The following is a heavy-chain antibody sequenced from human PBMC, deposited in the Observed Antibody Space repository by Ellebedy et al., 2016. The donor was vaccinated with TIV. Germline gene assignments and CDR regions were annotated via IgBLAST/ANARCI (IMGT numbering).Heavy chain of an antibody. D-gene: IGHD2-15*01. V-gene: IGHV1-3*01. CDR3: ARSSAGRPYEAFDI. CDR2: INAGNGNT. CDR1: GGTFSSYA. J-gene: IGHJ3*02. Sequence: ASVKVSCKASGGTFSSYAINWVRPAPGQGLEWMGRINAGNGNTKYSQQFQGRVTITRATFASTAYMELSSLRSEDTAVYYCARSSAGRPYEAFDIWGQGTLVTVSS.